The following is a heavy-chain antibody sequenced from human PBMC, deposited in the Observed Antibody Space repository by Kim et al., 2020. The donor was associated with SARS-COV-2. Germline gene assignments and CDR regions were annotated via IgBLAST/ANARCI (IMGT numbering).Heavy chain of an antibody. J-gene: IGHJ3*02. CDR3: ARRGDGETDAFDI. CDR1: GFTFSSYS. V-gene: IGHV3-48*01. CDR2: ISSSSSTI. D-gene: IGHD3-10*01. Sequence: GGSLRLSCAASGFTFSSYSMNWVRQAPGKGLEWISYISSSSSTIYYADSVKGRFTISRDNAKNSLYLQMNSLRAEDTAVYYCARRGDGETDAFDIWGQGTMVTVSS.